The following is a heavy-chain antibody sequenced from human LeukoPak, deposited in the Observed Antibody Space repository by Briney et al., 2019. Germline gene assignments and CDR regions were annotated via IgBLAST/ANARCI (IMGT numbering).Heavy chain of an antibody. Sequence: SETLSLTCTVSGGSISSSSSYWGWIRQPPGKGLEWIGGIYYSGSTYYNPSLKSRVTISVDTSKNQFSLKLSSVTAADTAVYYCARQPLNYWGQGTLVTVSS. J-gene: IGHJ4*02. V-gene: IGHV4-39*01. CDR3: ARQPLNY. CDR1: GGSISSSSSY. CDR2: IYYSGST.